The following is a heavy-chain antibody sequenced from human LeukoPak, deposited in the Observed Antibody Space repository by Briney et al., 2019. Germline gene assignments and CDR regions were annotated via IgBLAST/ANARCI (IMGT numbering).Heavy chain of an antibody. Sequence: WMGWLNPNSGNTGYAQKFQGRVTMTRNPSTSTAYMELSSLRSEDTAVYYCARTGNWAPDYWGQGTLVTVSS. CDR2: LNPNSGNT. J-gene: IGHJ4*02. D-gene: IGHD1-14*01. CDR3: ARTGNWAPDY. V-gene: IGHV1-8*01.